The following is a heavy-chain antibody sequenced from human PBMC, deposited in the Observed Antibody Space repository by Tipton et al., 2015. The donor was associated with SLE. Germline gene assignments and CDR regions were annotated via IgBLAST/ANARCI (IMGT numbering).Heavy chain of an antibody. CDR2: IFYGSA. J-gene: IGHJ4*02. CDR1: GGSISNFY. V-gene: IGHV4-59*01. Sequence: TLSLTCTVSGGSISNFYWSWIRQPPGKGLEWIGYIFYGSANYNPSLKSRVTISVDTSKNQFSLRLSSVTAADTAVYYCSRMASTNVLWGQGTLVSVSS. D-gene: IGHD5-24*01. CDR3: SRMASTNVL.